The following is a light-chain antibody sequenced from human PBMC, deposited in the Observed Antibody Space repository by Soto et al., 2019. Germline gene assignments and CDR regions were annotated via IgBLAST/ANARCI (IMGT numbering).Light chain of an antibody. CDR3: QSYDSSLSGWV. CDR1: SSNIGAGYD. V-gene: IGLV1-40*01. J-gene: IGLJ3*02. Sequence: QSVLTQPPSVSGAPGQRVTISCTGSSSNIGAGYDVHWYQQLPGTAPKLLISCNSNRPSGVPDRFSGSKSGTSASLAITGLQAEDEADYYCQSYDSSLSGWVFGGGTKLTVL. CDR2: CNS.